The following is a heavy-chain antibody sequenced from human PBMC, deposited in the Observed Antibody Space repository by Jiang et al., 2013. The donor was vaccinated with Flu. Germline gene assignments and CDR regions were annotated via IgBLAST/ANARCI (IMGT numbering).Heavy chain of an antibody. Sequence: QTLSLTCAISGDSVSSNSAAWNWIRQSPSRGLEWLGRTYYRSKWYNDYAVSVKSRITINPDTSKNQFSLQLNSVTPEDTAVYYCARAIAVAGRGLFDYWGQGTLVTVSS. V-gene: IGHV6-1*01. CDR1: GDSVSSNSAA. CDR3: ARAIAVAGRGLFDY. CDR2: TYYRSKWYN. J-gene: IGHJ4*02. D-gene: IGHD6-19*01.